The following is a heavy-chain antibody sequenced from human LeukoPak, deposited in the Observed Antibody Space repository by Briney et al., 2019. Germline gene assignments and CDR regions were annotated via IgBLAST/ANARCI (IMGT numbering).Heavy chain of an antibody. CDR3: AKDWGGYSSSSFDY. J-gene: IGHJ4*02. V-gene: IGHV3-23*01. CDR2: ISYSGGTT. CDR1: GFPFNDYV. D-gene: IGHD6-6*01. Sequence: GGSLRLSCTVSGFPFNDYVIHWVRQAPGEGLEWVSAISYSGGTTYYADSVKGRFTISRDSSRNTLYLQMDSLRADDTAVYYCAKDWGGYSSSSFDYWGQGILVTVSS.